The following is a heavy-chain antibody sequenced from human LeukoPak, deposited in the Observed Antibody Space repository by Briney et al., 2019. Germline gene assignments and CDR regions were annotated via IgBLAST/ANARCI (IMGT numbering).Heavy chain of an antibody. CDR3: AKGNSGSYYLFDY. J-gene: IGHJ4*02. V-gene: IGHV3-48*01. D-gene: IGHD1-26*01. CDR2: ISSSSSTI. CDR1: GFSFSSYS. Sequence: GGSLRLSCAASGFSFSSYSMNWVRQAPGKGLEWVSYISSSSSTIYYADSVKGRFTISRDNAKNSLYLQMNSLRAEDTAVYYCAKGNSGSYYLFDYWGQGTLVTVSS.